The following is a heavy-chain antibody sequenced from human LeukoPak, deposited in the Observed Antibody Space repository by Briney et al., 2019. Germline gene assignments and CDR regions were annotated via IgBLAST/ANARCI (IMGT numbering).Heavy chain of an antibody. J-gene: IGHJ4*02. CDR1: GYTFTTYA. D-gene: IGHD2-15*01. CDR2: INAGTAYT. Sequence: ASVKVSCKASGYTFTTYAMHWVRQAPGQRLEWMGWINAGTAYTKYSQKFQGRVTFTRDTSASTAYMELSSLRSEDTAVYYCAREYCSGGSCYPWSYWGQGTLVTFSS. CDR3: AREYCSGGSCYPWSY. V-gene: IGHV1-3*01.